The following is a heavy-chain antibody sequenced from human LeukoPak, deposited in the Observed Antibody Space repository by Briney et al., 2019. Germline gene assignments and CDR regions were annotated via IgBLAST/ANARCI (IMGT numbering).Heavy chain of an antibody. CDR2: AYGDGRSQ. CDR3: AKKMSITAASQVDY. J-gene: IGHJ4*02. D-gene: IGHD1-20*01. V-gene: IGHV3-33*06. CDR1: GFPFSGYG. Sequence: GGSLRLSCAASGFPFSGYGMHWVRQAPGKGLEWVAVAYGDGRSQYYADSVKGRFSISKDISKNTLSLQMNSLRAEDTAVYYCAKKMSITAASQVDYWGQGTLVTVSS.